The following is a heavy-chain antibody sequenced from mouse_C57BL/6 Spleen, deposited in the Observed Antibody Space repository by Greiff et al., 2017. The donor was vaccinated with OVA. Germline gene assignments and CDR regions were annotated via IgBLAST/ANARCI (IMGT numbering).Heavy chain of an antibody. D-gene: IGHD1-1*01. J-gene: IGHJ2*01. CDR3: ARKDYGSSYVLDY. Sequence: VQLQASGPELVKPGASVKISCKASGYAFSSSWMNWVKQRPGKGLEWIGRIYPGDGDTNYNGKFKGKATLTADKSSSTAYMQLSSLTSEDSAVYFCARKDYGSSYVLDYWGQGTTLTVSS. V-gene: IGHV1-82*01. CDR1: GYAFSSSW. CDR2: IYPGDGDT.